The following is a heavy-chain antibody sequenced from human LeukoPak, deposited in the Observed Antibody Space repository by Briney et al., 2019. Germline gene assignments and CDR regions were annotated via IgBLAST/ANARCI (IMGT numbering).Heavy chain of an antibody. Sequence: GGSLRLSCAASGFTFSSYEMNWVCQAPGKGLEWVSYISSGSTIYDADSVKGRFTISRDNAKNSLYLQMNSLRAEDTAVYYCARESIAVAGAPFDYWGQGTLVTVSS. CDR2: ISSGSTI. J-gene: IGHJ4*02. D-gene: IGHD6-19*01. V-gene: IGHV3-48*03. CDR3: ARESIAVAGAPFDY. CDR1: GFTFSSYE.